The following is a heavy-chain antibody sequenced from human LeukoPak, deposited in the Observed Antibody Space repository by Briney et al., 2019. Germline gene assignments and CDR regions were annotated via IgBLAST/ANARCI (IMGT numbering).Heavy chain of an antibody. V-gene: IGHV3-30-3*01. J-gene: IGHJ4*02. CDR2: ITYDGSNK. CDR3: ARDLSSSGDGTGFDY. D-gene: IGHD6-19*01. CDR1: GFTFSSYA. Sequence: PGGSLRLSCAASGFTFSSYAMHWVRQAPGKGLEWVAVITYDGSNKYYADSVKGRFTLSRDNSKNTLSLQMNSLRAEDTAVYYCARDLSSSGDGTGFDYWGQGTLVTVSS.